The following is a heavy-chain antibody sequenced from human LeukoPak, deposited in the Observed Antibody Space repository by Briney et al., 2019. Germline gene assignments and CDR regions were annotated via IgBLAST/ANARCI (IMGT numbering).Heavy chain of an antibody. CDR2: INHSAST. V-gene: IGHV4-34*01. D-gene: IGHD1-14*01. Sequence: SETLSLTCAVYGGPFSGYYWSWIRQPPGKGLEWIGEINHSASTNYNPSLKSRVTISVDTSKCQFSLKLSSVTAADTAVYYCARDPEQRKRTGFDPWGQGTLVTVSS. CDR3: ARDPEQRKRTGFDP. CDR1: GGPFSGYY. J-gene: IGHJ5*02.